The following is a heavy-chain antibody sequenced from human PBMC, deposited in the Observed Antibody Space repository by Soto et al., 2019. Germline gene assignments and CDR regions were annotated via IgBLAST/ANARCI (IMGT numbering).Heavy chain of an antibody. Sequence: GESLKISCKGSGYSFAGYWITWVPQKPGKGLEWMGRIDPSDSQTYYSPSFRGHVTISATKSITTVFLLWSSLRASDTAMYHCARQIYDSDTGPNFRFYCDTWGQGTPGTVSS. CDR1: GYSFAGYW. V-gene: IGHV5-10-1*01. J-gene: IGHJ5*02. D-gene: IGHD3-22*01. CDR2: IDPSDSQT. CDR3: ARQIYDSDTGPNFRFYCDT.